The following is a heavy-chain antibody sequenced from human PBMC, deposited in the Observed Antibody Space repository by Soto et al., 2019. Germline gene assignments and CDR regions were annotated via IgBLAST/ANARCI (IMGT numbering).Heavy chain of an antibody. Sequence: EAQLVESGGGLVQPDRSLRLSCAASGFTFDDYAMHWVRQAPGKGLEWVSGISWNGGSKGYADSVKGRFTISRDNSKKSLYLQINSLSGEDTALYYCAKGGYSYGDFYYGMDVWGQGTMVTVSS. D-gene: IGHD5-18*01. CDR3: AKGGYSYGDFYYGMDV. J-gene: IGHJ6*02. V-gene: IGHV3-9*01. CDR1: GFTFDDYA. CDR2: ISWNGGSK.